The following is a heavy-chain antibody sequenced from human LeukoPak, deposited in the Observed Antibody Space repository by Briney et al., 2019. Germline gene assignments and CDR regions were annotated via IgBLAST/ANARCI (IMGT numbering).Heavy chain of an antibody. J-gene: IGHJ6*03. CDR1: GGSISSYY. V-gene: IGHV4-59*12. CDR3: ARALSITTYYMDV. Sequence: SETLSLTCSFSGGSISSYYWSWIRQPAGKGLEWIGYIYYSGSTNYNPSLKSRVTISVDMSKNQFSLKLRSVTAADTAVYYCARALSITTYYMDVWGKGTTVTVSS. CDR2: IYYSGST. D-gene: IGHD4-11*01.